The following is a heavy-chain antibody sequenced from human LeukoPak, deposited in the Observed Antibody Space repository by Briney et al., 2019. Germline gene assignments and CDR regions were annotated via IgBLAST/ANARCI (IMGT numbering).Heavy chain of an antibody. CDR1: GDSVSSNSAA. CDR2: TYYRSKWYN. J-gene: IGHJ3*02. Sequence: SQTLSLTCAIPGDSVSSNSAAWNWIRQSPSRGLEWLGRTYYRSKWYNDYAVSVKSRITINPDTSKNQFSLQLNSVTPEDTAVYYCARDLNALERRGGAFDIWGQGTMVTVSS. D-gene: IGHD1-1*01. V-gene: IGHV6-1*01. CDR3: ARDLNALERRGGAFDI.